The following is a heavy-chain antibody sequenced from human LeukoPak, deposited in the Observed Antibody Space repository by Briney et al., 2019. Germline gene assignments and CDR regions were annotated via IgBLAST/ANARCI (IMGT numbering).Heavy chain of an antibody. CDR2: ISSSSSTI. CDR1: GFTFSSYS. V-gene: IGHV3-48*01. CDR3: ARDRIAQDY. J-gene: IGHJ4*02. Sequence: GGSLRLSCAASGFTFSSYSMNWVRQAPGKGLEWVSYISSSSSTIYYADSVKGRFTISRDNAKNSLYLQMNSLRAEDTAVYYCARDRIAQDYWGQGTLVTVSS.